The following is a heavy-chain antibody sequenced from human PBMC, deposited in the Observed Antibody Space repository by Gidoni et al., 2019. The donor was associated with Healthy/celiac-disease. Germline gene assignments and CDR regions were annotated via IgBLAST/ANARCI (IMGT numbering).Heavy chain of an antibody. CDR1: GFTFSSYG. Sequence: QVQLVESGGGVVQPGRSLRLSCAASGFTFSSYGMHWVRQAPGKGLEWVAVISYDGSNKYYADSVKGRFTISRDNSKNTLYLQMNSLRAEDTAVYYCAKDRVRSSRYYFDYWGQGTLVTVSS. D-gene: IGHD6-13*01. CDR3: AKDRVRSSRYYFDY. V-gene: IGHV3-30*18. J-gene: IGHJ4*02. CDR2: ISYDGSNK.